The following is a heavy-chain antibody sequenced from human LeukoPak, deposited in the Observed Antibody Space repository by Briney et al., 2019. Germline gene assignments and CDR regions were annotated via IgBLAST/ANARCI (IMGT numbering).Heavy chain of an antibody. V-gene: IGHV1-69*13. CDR3: ARDRGMTTVTHWFDP. Sequence: SVKVSCKASGGTFSSYAISWVRQAPGQGLEWMGGIIPIFGTANYAQKFQGRVTITADESTSTAYMELSSLRSEDTAVYYCARDRGMTTVTHWFDPWGQETLVTVSS. CDR1: GGTFSSYA. CDR2: IIPIFGTA. J-gene: IGHJ5*02. D-gene: IGHD4-17*01.